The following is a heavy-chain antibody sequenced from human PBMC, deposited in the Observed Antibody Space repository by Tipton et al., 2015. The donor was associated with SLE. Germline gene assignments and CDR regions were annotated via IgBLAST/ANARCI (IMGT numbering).Heavy chain of an antibody. V-gene: IGHV4-59*01. CDR1: GGSISLYY. CDR3: ARFGPLYCSSTSCLNWFDP. Sequence: TLSLTCTVSGGSISLYYWTWIRQPPGKGLEWIGYIYYSGSTNYNPSLKSRVTISVDTSKNQFSLKLSSVTAADTAVYYCARFGPLYCSSTSCLNWFDPWGQGALVTVSS. CDR2: IYYSGST. D-gene: IGHD2-2*01. J-gene: IGHJ5*02.